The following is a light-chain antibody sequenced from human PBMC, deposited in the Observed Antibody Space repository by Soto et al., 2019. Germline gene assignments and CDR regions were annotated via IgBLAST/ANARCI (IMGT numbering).Light chain of an antibody. Sequence: QSVLTQPPSSSGTPGQRVTISCSGATSNFGTKSVNWYQHLPGAAPRLLIYNSDQRPSGVPGRFSGSKSGTSASLAIRGLQSADEGDYFCASWDDILHGPLFGGGTKLTVL. V-gene: IGLV1-44*01. CDR1: TSNFGTKS. CDR2: NSD. J-gene: IGLJ2*01. CDR3: ASWDDILHGPL.